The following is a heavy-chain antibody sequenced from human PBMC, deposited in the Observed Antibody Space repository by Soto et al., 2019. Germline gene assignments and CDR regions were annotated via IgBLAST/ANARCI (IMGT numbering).Heavy chain of an antibody. J-gene: IGHJ4*02. CDR3: ARTLYGDNVDS. D-gene: IGHD4-17*01. CDR2: MNPNSGNT. Sequence: QVQLVQSGAEVKKPGASVKVSCKASGYTFTSYDINWVRQATGRGREWMGGMNPNSGNTGYTQKFQGRVTMTRNTSISTAYMELSSLRAEDTAVYYCARTLYGDNVDSWGQGTLVTVSS. CDR1: GYTFTSYD. V-gene: IGHV1-8*01.